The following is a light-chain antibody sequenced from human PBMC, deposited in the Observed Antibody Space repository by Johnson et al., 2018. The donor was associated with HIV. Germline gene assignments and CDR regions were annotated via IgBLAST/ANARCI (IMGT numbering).Light chain of an antibody. J-gene: IGLJ1*01. CDR1: SSNIGNNY. V-gene: IGLV1-51*01. Sequence: QSALTQPPSVSAAPGQKVTISCSGSSSNIGNNYVSWYQQLPGTAPKLLIYDNNKRPSGIPDRFSASTSGTSATLGITGLQTGDEADYYCGTCDSNLSSEVVGAGTKVTVL. CDR2: DNN. CDR3: GTCDSNLSSEV.